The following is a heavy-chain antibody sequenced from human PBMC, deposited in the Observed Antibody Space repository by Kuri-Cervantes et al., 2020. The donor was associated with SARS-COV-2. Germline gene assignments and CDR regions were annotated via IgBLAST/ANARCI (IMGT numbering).Heavy chain of an antibody. D-gene: IGHD7-27*01. CDR1: GGSISSGNFY. Sequence: LRLSCAVSGGSISSGNFYWSWIRQPPGKGLEWIGYISQSGNTYYNPSLKGRVTISVDRSKNQFSLKVSSVSAADTAVYYCARVSGDSRFPYYKDVWGTGTTVTVSS. J-gene: IGHJ6*03. CDR3: ARVSGDSRFPYYKDV. CDR2: ISQSGNT. V-gene: IGHV4-30-2*01.